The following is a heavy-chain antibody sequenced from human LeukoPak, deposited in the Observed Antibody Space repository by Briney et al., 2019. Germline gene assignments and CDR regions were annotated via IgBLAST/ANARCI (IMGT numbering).Heavy chain of an antibody. CDR1: GFTFSDYY. D-gene: IGHD6-19*01. Sequence: RAGGSLRLSCAASGFTFSDYYMSWIRQAPGKGLEWVSYISSSGSTIYYADSVKGRFTISRDNAKNTLYLQMNSLRAEDTAVYYCARDRIAVAGLGNWGQGTLVTVSS. J-gene: IGHJ4*02. CDR3: ARDRIAVAGLGN. CDR2: ISSSGSTI. V-gene: IGHV3-11*04.